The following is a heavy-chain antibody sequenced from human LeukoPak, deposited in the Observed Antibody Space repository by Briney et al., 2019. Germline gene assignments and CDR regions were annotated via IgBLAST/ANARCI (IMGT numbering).Heavy chain of an antibody. Sequence: GGSLRLSCAASGLTFDSAWMSWVRQAPGKGLEWVGHIKSKSDGGTAIYAAPVKGRFTISRDDPENMLFLQMDSLQTEDTGVYYCATVSNSGSYYILWPPDPDRGDYYYYMDVWGKGTTVIVSS. J-gene: IGHJ6*03. CDR1: GLTFDSAW. CDR2: IKSKSDGGTA. V-gene: IGHV3-15*01. D-gene: IGHD1-26*01. CDR3: ATVSNSGSYYILWPPDPDRGDYYYYMDV.